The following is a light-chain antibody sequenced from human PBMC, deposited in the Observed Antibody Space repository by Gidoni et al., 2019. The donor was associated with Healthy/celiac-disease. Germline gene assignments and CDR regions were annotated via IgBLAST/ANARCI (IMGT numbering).Light chain of an antibody. CDR1: QAINSN. J-gene: IGKJ4*01. Sequence: EVVMTQSPAIVSVSPGDTATLSCRASQAINSNLAWYQQRPGQAPRLLIYGASTRATSIPARFSGSGSGTEFTLTISSLQFEDFAVYYCHQYRNWPSLTFGGGTKVDIK. CDR3: HQYRNWPSLT. V-gene: IGKV3-15*01. CDR2: GAS.